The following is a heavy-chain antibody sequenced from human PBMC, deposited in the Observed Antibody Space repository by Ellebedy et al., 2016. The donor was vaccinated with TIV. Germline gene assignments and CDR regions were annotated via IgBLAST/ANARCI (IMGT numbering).Heavy chain of an antibody. Sequence: LRLXXSVSGSSIASSHWWGWVRQSPGTGLEWIGYIFQSGRTYYNPSLESRVTMSIDTSKNQFSLTVRSVTAADTAVYHCARGRGFTYVYIAYYAMDVWGPGTTVTVSS. CDR1: GSSIASSHW. CDR2: IFQSGRT. D-gene: IGHD3-16*01. V-gene: IGHV4-28*03. J-gene: IGHJ6*02. CDR3: ARGRGFTYVYIAYYAMDV.